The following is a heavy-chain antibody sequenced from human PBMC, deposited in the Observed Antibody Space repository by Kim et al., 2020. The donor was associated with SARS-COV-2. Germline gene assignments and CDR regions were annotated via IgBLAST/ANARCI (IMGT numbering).Heavy chain of an antibody. CDR1: GGSVSSGSYY. D-gene: IGHD3-10*01. V-gene: IGHV4-61*01. J-gene: IGHJ4*02. CDR3: ARARSTPHYGSGSQTEGGFDY. CDR2: IYYSGST. Sequence: SETLSLTCTVSGGSVSSGSYYWSWIRQPPGKGLEWIGYIYYSGSTNYNPSLKSRVTISVDTSKNQFSLKLSSVTAADTAVYYCARARSTPHYGSGSQTEGGFDYWGQGTLVTVSS.